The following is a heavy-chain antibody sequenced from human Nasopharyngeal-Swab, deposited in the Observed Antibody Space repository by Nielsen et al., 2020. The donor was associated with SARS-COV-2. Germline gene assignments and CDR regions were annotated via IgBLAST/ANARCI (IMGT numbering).Heavy chain of an antibody. D-gene: IGHD5-24*01. CDR3: AKDPGRDGYNYLPDY. Sequence: GGSLRFSCAASGFTFDDYAMHWVRQAPGKGLEWVSGISWNSGSIGYADSVKGRFTISRDNAKNSLYLQMNSLRAEDTALYYCAKDPGRDGYNYLPDYWGQGTLVTVSS. CDR1: GFTFDDYA. V-gene: IGHV3-9*01. CDR2: ISWNSGSI. J-gene: IGHJ4*02.